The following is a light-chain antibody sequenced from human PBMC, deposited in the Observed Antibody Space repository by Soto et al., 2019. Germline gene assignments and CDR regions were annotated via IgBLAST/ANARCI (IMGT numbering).Light chain of an antibody. Sequence: QSVLTQPASVSGSPGQSITISCAGTRDDIGAYDYVSWYQQHPGNAPKLLVYEVTNRPPGVSDRFSGSKSGNTASLTISGLQAEDEADHYCNSYTNSSAVVFGGGTKVTVL. CDR1: RDDIGAYDY. J-gene: IGLJ2*01. CDR2: EVT. V-gene: IGLV2-14*01. CDR3: NSYTNSSAVV.